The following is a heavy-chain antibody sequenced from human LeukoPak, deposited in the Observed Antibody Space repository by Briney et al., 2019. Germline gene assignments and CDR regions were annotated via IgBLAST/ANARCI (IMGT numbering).Heavy chain of an antibody. D-gene: IGHD3-22*01. Sequence: PGGSLRLSCAASGFTFSSYAMSWVRQAPGKGLEGVSAISSSGGSTYYADSVKGRFTISRDNSKNTLYLQMNSLRAEDTAVYYCAKDGDYDSSTGGYYWGQGTLVTVSS. CDR2: ISSSGGST. CDR1: GFTFSSYA. V-gene: IGHV3-23*01. CDR3: AKDGDYDSSTGGYY. J-gene: IGHJ4*02.